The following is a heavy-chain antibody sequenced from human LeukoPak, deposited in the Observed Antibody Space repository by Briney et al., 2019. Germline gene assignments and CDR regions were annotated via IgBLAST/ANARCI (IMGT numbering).Heavy chain of an antibody. Sequence: SQTLSLTCAISGDSVSNSSAVWNWIRQSPSRGLEWLGRTFYRYKWGTNYALSVKSRITINADTFKNQISLQLNSVTPEDSAIYCARGTGAPGFGFWGQGTLVTVSS. J-gene: IGHJ4*02. V-gene: IGHV6-1*01. CDR1: GDSVSNSSAV. CDR3: ARGTGAPGFGF. D-gene: IGHD1-26*01. CDR2: TFYRYKWGT.